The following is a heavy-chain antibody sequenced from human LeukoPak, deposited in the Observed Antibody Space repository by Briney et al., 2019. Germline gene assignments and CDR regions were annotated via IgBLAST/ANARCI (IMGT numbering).Heavy chain of an antibody. Sequence: GGSLRLSCAASGFTFSDYYMSWIRQAPGKGLEWVSYISGSGSNINYADSVKGRFTISRDNAKNSLYLQMNSLRAEDTAVYYCAKGTQEAGTYYGMDVWGQGTTVTVSS. V-gene: IGHV3-11*01. J-gene: IGHJ6*02. CDR1: GFTFSDYY. CDR3: AKGTQEAGTYYGMDV. CDR2: ISGSGSNI. D-gene: IGHD6-19*01.